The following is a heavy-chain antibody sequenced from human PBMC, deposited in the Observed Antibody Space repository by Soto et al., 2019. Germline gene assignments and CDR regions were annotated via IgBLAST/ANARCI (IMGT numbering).Heavy chain of an antibody. V-gene: IGHV3-9*01. J-gene: IGHJ4*02. D-gene: IGHD3-9*01. CDR1: GFTFDDYA. CDR3: AKDIMAGGYDIFTGLGY. CDR2: ISWNSGSI. Sequence: PAGSLRLACAASGFTFDDYAMHWVRQAPGKGLEWVSGISWNSGSIGYADSVKGRFTIPRDNAKNSLYLQMNSLRAEDTALYYCAKDIMAGGYDIFTGLGYWGQGTLVTVSS.